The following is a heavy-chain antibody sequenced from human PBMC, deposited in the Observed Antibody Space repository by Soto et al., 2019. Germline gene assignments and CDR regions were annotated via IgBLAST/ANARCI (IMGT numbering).Heavy chain of an antibody. CDR2: IKSKTDGGTT. Sequence: EVQLVESGGGLVKPGGSLRLSCAASGFTFSNAWMNWVRQAPGKGLEWVGRIKSKTDGGTTDYAAPVKGRFTISRDDSTNTLYLQMNSLKTGETAVYYCTTDVGAGLRLGELADYWGQGTLVTVSS. J-gene: IGHJ4*02. CDR3: TTDVGAGLRLGELADY. CDR1: GFTFSNAW. D-gene: IGHD3-16*01. V-gene: IGHV3-15*07.